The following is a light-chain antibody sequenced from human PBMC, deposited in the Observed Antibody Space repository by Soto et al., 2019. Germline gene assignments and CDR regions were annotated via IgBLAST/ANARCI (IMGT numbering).Light chain of an antibody. CDR1: QSISSC. CDR2: AAS. Sequence: DIQMTQSPSSLSASVGDRVTITCRASQSISSCLNWYQEKPGKAPQLLIYAASSLHSGVPSRFSGSGSGTDFTLTISSLEPEDFATYDCHHSYTSPRTFGQGTKLEIK. J-gene: IGKJ2*01. CDR3: HHSYTSPRT. V-gene: IGKV1-39*01.